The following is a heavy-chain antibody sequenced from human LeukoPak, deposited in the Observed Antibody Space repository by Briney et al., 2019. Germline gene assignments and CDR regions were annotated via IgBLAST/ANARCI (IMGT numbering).Heavy chain of an antibody. D-gene: IGHD1-1*01. CDR1: GFTFSSYA. CDR2: ISGSGGST. V-gene: IGHV3-23*01. J-gene: IGHJ4*02. CDR3: AKVSRVQLDSPIDY. Sequence: PGGSLRLSCAASGFTFSSYAMSWVRQAPGKGLEWVSAISGSGGSTYCADSVKGRFTISRDNSKNTLYLQMNSLRAEDTAVYYCAKVSRVQLDSPIDYWGQGTLVTVSS.